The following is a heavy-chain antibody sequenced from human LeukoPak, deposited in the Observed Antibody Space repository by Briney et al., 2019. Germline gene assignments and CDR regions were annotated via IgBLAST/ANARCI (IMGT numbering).Heavy chain of an antibody. CDR1: EFTVSSNY. V-gene: IGHV3-53*04. D-gene: IGHD2-15*01. CDR2: IYSGETT. CDR3: VRDLRGGNFDS. J-gene: IGHJ4*02. Sequence: GGSLRLSCAASEFTVSSNYMSWVRQAPGKGLEWVSVIYSGETTYYTDSVKGRFTISRHNSRNTLYLQMNSLRAEDTAVYYCVRDLRGGNFDSWGQGILVTVSS.